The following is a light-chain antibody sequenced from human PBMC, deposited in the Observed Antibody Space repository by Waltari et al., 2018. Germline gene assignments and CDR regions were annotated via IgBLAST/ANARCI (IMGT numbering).Light chain of an antibody. Sequence: QSALTQPASVSGSPGKSITISCPGGSSEIVGYNYVSWYQQHPGSSPNLVIYGVTKRPSGVSNRFSGSKSGNTAFLSISWLQDEDEADYYCCSYTSSRTWVFGGGTKLTVL. CDR1: SSEIVGYNY. CDR3: CSYTSSRTWV. CDR2: GVT. J-gene: IGLJ3*02. V-gene: IGLV2-14*03.